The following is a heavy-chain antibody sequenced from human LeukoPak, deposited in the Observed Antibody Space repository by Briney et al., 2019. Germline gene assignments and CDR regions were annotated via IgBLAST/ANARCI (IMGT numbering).Heavy chain of an antibody. D-gene: IGHD4-17*01. CDR1: DGSIFSRGSY. J-gene: IGHJ4*02. V-gene: IGHV4-39*07. CDR2: IYYSGST. CDR3: ARDGHGDYVYYFDY. Sequence: SETLSLTCTVSDGSIFSRGSYWGWIRQTPGMGLGWIGHIYYSGSTYYNASLKSRVTISVDTSKNQFSLKLSSVTAADTAVYYCARDGHGDYVYYFDYWGQGTLVTVSS.